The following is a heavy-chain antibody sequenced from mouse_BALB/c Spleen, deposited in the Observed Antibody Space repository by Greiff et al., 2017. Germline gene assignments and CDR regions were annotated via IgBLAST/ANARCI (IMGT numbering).Heavy chain of an antibody. CDR2: IDPENGNT. CDR3: ARYDGAPYYFDY. V-gene: IGHV14-1*02. J-gene: IGHJ2*01. CDR1: GYTFTDYA. D-gene: IGHD2-14*01. Sequence: EVQLHQSGAELVRPGVSVKISCKGSGYTFTDYAMHWVKQRPEQGLEWIGWIDPENGNTIYDPKFQGKASITADTSSNTAYLQLSSLTSEDTAVYYCARYDGAPYYFDYWGQGTTLTVSS.